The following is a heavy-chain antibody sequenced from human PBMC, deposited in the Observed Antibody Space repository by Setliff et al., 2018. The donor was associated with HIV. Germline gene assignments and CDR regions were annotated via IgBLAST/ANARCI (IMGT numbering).Heavy chain of an antibody. CDR2: IIPIFGTT. J-gene: IGHJ3*02. CDR3: ARDRETIFGVVILPDDAFDI. D-gene: IGHD3-3*01. Sequence: SVKVSCKASGVTFTTDPFTWVRQAPGQGLEWMGRIIPIFGTTNYAQKFQGRVTITADTSTSTVYMELSSLRSEDTAVYYCARDRETIFGVVILPDDAFDIWGQGAMVTVSS. V-gene: IGHV1-69*06. CDR1: GVTFTTDP.